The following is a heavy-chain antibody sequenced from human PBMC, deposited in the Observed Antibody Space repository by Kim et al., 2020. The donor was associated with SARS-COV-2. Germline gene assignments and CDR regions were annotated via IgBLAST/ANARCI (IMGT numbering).Heavy chain of an antibody. CDR2: FDPEDGET. D-gene: IGHD3-22*01. Sequence: ASVKVSCKVSGYTLTELSMHWVRQAPGKGLEWMGGFDPEDGETIYAQKFQGRVTMTEDTSTDTAYMELSSLRSEDTAVYYCATVLFSGSGYYWNWFDPWGQGTLVTVSS. CDR1: GYTLTELS. CDR3: ATVLFSGSGYYWNWFDP. J-gene: IGHJ5*02. V-gene: IGHV1-24*01.